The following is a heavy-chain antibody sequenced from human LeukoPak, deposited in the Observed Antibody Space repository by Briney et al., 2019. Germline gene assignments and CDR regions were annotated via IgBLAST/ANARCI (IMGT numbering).Heavy chain of an antibody. D-gene: IGHD6-6*01. J-gene: IGHJ4*02. CDR3: ALTYRVAARPLDY. CDR2: INPSGGST. Sequence: GASVKVSCKASGYTFTSYYMHWVRQAPGQGLEWMGIINPSGGSTSYAQKFQGRVTMTRDMSTSTAYMELSSLRSEDTAVYYCALTYRVAARPLDYWGQGTLVTVSS. CDR1: GYTFTSYY. V-gene: IGHV1-46*01.